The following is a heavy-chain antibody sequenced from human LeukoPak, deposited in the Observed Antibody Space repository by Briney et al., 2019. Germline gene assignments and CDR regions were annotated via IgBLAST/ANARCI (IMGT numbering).Heavy chain of an antibody. J-gene: IGHJ5*02. CDR2: IYTSGST. CDR3: AREKIEVVLWFGEPNWFDP. V-gene: IGHV4-61*02. Sequence: SETLSLTCTVSGGSISSGSYYWSWIRQPAGKGLEWIGRIYTSGSTNYNPSLKSRVTISVDTSKNQFSLKLSSVTAADTAVYYCAREKIEVVLWFGEPNWFDPWGQGTLVTVSS. CDR1: GGSISSGSYY. D-gene: IGHD3-10*01.